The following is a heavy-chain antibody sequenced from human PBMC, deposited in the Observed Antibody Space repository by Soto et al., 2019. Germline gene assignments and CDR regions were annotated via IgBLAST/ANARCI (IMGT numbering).Heavy chain of an antibody. Sequence: EVQLVESGGGLVQPGGSLRLSCAASGFTVSSNYMSWVRQAPGKGLEWVSIIYSGGSTYYADSVKGRFTISRDNSKNTLYLQMISLRAEDTAVYYCASQGPYLNWYFALWGRGTLVTVSS. D-gene: IGHD3-10*01. V-gene: IGHV3-66*04. CDR1: GFTVSSNY. CDR3: ASQGPYLNWYFAL. J-gene: IGHJ2*01. CDR2: IYSGGST.